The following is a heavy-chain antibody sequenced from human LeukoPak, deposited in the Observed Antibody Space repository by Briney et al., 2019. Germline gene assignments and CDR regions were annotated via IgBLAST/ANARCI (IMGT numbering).Heavy chain of an antibody. CDR3: AKATVEGDPYYYYCGMDV. V-gene: IGHV3-30*18. CDR1: GFTFSSYG. Sequence: GRSLRLSCAASGFTFSSYGMHGVRQAPGKGLEWVAVISYDGSNKYYADSVKGRFTISRDNSKNTLYLQMNSLRAEDTAVYYCAKATVEGDPYYYYCGMDVCGQGTTVTVSS. CDR2: ISYDGSNK. D-gene: IGHD2-21*02. J-gene: IGHJ6*02.